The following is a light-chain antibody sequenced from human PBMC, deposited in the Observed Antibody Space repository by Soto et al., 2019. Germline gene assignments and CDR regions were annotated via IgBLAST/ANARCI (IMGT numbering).Light chain of an antibody. CDR2: GAS. CDR1: EDISGN. V-gene: IGKV3-15*01. CDR3: QHYNGWPPWT. J-gene: IGKJ1*01. Sequence: EVTMTQSPDILSVSPGDRATLSCGASEDISGNLAWYQQRPGQAPRLLIYGASTRAAGIPVRFSGSGSGRDFTLTISGLQSDDFALYYCQHYNGWPPWTFGQGTKVDIK.